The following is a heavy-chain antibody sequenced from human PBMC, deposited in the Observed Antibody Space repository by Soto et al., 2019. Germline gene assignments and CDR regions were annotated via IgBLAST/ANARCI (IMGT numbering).Heavy chain of an antibody. D-gene: IGHD2-2*01. CDR3: AGGYCSSTSCRSYYYYMDV. V-gene: IGHV1-69*02. CDR1: GGTFSSYT. Sequence: QVQLVQSGAEVKKPGSSVKVSCKASGGTFSSYTISWVRQAPGQGLEWMGRIIPILGIANYAQKFQGRGTITADKSTSTAYMELSSLRSEDTAVYYCAGGYCSSTSCRSYYYYMDVWGKGTTVTVSS. CDR2: IIPILGIA. J-gene: IGHJ6*03.